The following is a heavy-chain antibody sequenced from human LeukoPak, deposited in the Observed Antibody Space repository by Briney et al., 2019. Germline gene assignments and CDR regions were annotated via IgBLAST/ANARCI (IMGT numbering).Heavy chain of an antibody. Sequence: PGGSLRLSCAASGFTVSSNYMSWVRQAPGKGLEWVSVIYSGGSTYHADSVKGRFTISRDNSKNTLYLQMNSLRAEDTAVYYCASSTYYDILTGYYSPGGYYYYMDVWGKGTTVTISS. CDR2: IYSGGST. D-gene: IGHD3-9*01. J-gene: IGHJ6*03. CDR1: GFTVSSNY. V-gene: IGHV3-66*01. CDR3: ASSTYYDILTGYYSPGGYYYYMDV.